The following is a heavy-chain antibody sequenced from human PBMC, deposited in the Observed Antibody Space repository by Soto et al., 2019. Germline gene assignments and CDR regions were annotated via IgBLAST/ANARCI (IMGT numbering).Heavy chain of an antibody. J-gene: IGHJ5*02. D-gene: IGHD2-8*01. V-gene: IGHV4-59*01. CDR3: ARDRSTYGGGGTGEVKESWFDT. CDR2: AYYSGDT. CDR1: GGSISRYY. Sequence: SETLSLTCSVSGGSISRYYWSWIRQPPGKGLEWIGYAYYSGDTGYNPSLQSRVTMAVDTSKNQVSLKLTSVKDADTAVYYCARDRSTYGGGGTGEVKESWFDTWGQVDLVT.